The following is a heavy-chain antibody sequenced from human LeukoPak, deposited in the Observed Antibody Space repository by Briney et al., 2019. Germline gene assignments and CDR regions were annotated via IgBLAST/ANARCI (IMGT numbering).Heavy chain of an antibody. V-gene: IGHV4-39*07. CDR3: ASPRGDDSGGYYTWYFHH. CDR2: ISYSGTT. CDR1: GGSISSSGYY. J-gene: IGHJ1*01. Sequence: SETLSLTCTVSGGSISSSGYYWGWVRQPPGGGLEWIGSISYSGTTFDNPSLKSRVTLSVDTSKNQFSLKLSSVTAADTAVYFCASPRGDDSGGYYTWYFHHWGQGILVTVSS. D-gene: IGHD3-22*01.